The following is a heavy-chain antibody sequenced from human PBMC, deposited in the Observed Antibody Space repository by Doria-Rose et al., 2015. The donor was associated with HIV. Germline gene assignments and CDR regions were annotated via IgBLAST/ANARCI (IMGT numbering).Heavy chain of an antibody. J-gene: IGHJ4*02. V-gene: IGHV2-26*01. CDR3: ARIKSSRWYHKYYFDF. D-gene: IGHD6-13*01. Sequence: QESGPVLVKPTETLTLTCTVSGVSLSSPGMGVSWIRQPPGKALEWLANIFSYDERSYKTSLKSRLTISRGTSKSQVVLTMTDMDPVDTATYYCARIKSSRWYHKYYFDFWGRGTLVIVSS. CDR1: GVSLSSPGMG. CDR2: IFSYDER.